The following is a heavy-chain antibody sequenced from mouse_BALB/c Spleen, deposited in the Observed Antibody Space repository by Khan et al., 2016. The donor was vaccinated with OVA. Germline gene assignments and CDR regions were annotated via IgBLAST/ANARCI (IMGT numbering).Heavy chain of an antibody. CDR1: GYSFSTYY. CDR2: IDPFNGGT. V-gene: IGHV1S135*01. J-gene: IGHJ3*01. Sequence: LQQSGPELMKPGASVKISCKTSGYSFSTYYIHWVTRSHGKTLEWIGYIDPFNGGTTYNQKFKGKATLTVDKSSSTAYMHLTSLTSEDSAVYYRARHGSTSWFAYWGQGTLVTVSA. D-gene: IGHD1-1*01. CDR3: ARHGSTSWFAY.